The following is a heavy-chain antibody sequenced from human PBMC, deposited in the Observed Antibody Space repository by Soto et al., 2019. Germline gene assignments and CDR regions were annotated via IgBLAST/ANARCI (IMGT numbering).Heavy chain of an antibody. CDR2: IIPVSRTA. CDR3: ATVDRSVALVGWFDP. CDR1: GGTFSSYV. J-gene: IGHJ5*02. V-gene: IGHV1-69*01. Sequence: QVHLEQSGAEVKKPGSSVKVSCKFSGGTFSSYVIIWVRQAPGQGLEWMGGIIPVSRTANYAQKFHGRVTISADAATNTAYMELSSGRFDDTSVYYCATVDRSVALVGWFDPWGEGTLVTVAS. D-gene: IGHD2-8*02.